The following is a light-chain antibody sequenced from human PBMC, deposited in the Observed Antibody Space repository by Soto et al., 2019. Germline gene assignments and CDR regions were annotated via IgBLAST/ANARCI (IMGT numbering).Light chain of an antibody. V-gene: IGKV3-20*01. CDR3: HQYGYSPQT. CDR2: NTS. J-gene: IGKJ1*01. Sequence: EVVLTQSPGTLSLSPGERATLSCRASQSVSNYLAWYQQKPGQAPRLLIYNTSSRATGIPDRFSGRGSGTDLTLTLSRLEPEDFAVYYCHQYGYSPQTFGQGTKVEIQ. CDR1: QSVSNY.